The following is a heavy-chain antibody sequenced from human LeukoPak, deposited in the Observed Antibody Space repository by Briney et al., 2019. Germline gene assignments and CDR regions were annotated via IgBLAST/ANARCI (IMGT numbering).Heavy chain of an antibody. CDR1: GFTFSNYG. J-gene: IGHJ4*02. V-gene: IGHV3-33*01. Sequence: GGSLRLSCAASGFTFSNYGMHWVRQAPGKGLEWVAVIWYDGSNKYYADSVKGRFTISRDNSKNTLYLQMNSLRAEDTAVYYCAGSYGPYYFDYWGQGTLVTVS. CDR3: AGSYGPYYFDY. D-gene: IGHD5-18*01. CDR2: IWYDGSNK.